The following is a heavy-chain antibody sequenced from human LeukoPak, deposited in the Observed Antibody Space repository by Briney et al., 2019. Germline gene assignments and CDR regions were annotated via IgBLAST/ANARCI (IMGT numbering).Heavy chain of an antibody. CDR1: GFTVSGNH. Sequence: PGGSLRLSCAVSGFTVSGNHVTWVRQAPGKGLAWVSTIYNTGTTNYADSVKGRFTISRDNSKNTVYLQMNRLRAEDMAIYYCPGYGGFSKWGQGTHVTVSS. V-gene: IGHV3-53*01. CDR3: PGYGGFSK. J-gene: IGHJ4*02. D-gene: IGHD4-23*01. CDR2: IYNTGTT.